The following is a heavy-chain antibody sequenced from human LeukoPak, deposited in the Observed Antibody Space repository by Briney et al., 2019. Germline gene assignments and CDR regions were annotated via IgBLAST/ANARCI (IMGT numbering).Heavy chain of an antibody. CDR1: GGSFSGYY. D-gene: IGHD5-18*01. J-gene: IGHJ4*02. Sequence: SETLSLTCAVYGGSFSGYYWSWIRQPPGKGLEWIGEINHSGSTYYNPSLKSRVTISVDTSKNQFSLRLSSVTAADTAVYYCARVSDTPMYYFDYWGQGTLVTVSS. CDR3: ARVSDTPMYYFDY. CDR2: INHSGST. V-gene: IGHV4-34*09.